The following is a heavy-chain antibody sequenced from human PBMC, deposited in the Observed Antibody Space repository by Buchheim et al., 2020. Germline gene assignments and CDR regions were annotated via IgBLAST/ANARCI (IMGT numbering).Heavy chain of an antibody. V-gene: IGHV4-39*01. J-gene: IGHJ4*02. CDR1: TESISSSSNY. CDR3: VRHRSGTMFNY. CDR2: MFYSGSV. Sequence: QLQLQESGPGLVKPSETLFLTCTVSTESISSSSNYWVWLRQPPGKGLEWIGTMFYSGSVFYNPSLRSRLSISVDTSKNQFSLKLNSVTAADTAVYYCVRHRSGTMFNYWGQGTL. D-gene: IGHD1-7*01.